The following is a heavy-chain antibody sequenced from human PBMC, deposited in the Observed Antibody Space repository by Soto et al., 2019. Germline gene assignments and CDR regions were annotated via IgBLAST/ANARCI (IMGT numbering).Heavy chain of an antibody. CDR1: GFTFSSYW. V-gene: IGHV3-7*01. D-gene: IGHD5-18*01. Sequence: GGSLRLSCAASGFTFSSYWMSWVRQAPGKGLEWVANIKQDGSEKYYVDSVKGRFTISRDNAKNSLYLQMNSLRAEDTAVHYCARDRDTAMVPDAFDIWGQGTMVTVSS. CDR2: IKQDGSEK. CDR3: ARDRDTAMVPDAFDI. J-gene: IGHJ3*02.